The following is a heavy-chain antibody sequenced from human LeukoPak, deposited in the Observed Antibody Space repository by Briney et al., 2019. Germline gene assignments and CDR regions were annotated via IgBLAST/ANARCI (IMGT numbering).Heavy chain of an antibody. V-gene: IGHV3-30*02. J-gene: IGHJ4*02. CDR1: GFTFSSYG. CDR2: IRYDGSNK. Sequence: GGSLRLSCAASGFTFSSYGMHWVRQAPGKGLEWVAFIRYDGSNKYYADSVKGRFTISRDNSKNTLYLQMNSLRAEDTAVYYCARESANYDYVWGSYRYTEEGTFDYWGQGTLVTVSS. CDR3: ARESANYDYVWGSYRYTEEGTFDY. D-gene: IGHD3-16*02.